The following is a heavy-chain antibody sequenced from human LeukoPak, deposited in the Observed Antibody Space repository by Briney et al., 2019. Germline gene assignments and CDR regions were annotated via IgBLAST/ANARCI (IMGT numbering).Heavy chain of an antibody. CDR1: GYTFTGYY. CDR3: ARAPSVSAYCGGDCFQVFNWFDP. CDR2: INPNSGGT. D-gene: IGHD2-21*02. Sequence: GASVKVSCKASGYTFTGYYMHWVRQAPGQGLEWMGWINPNSGGTNYAQKFQGRVTMTRDTSISTAYMELSRLRSDDTAVYYCARAPSVSAYCGGDCFQVFNWFDPWGQGTLVTVSS. V-gene: IGHV1-2*02. J-gene: IGHJ5*02.